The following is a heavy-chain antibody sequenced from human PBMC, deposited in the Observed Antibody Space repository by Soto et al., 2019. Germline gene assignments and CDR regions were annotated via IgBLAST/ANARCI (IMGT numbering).Heavy chain of an antibody. CDR3: VSPKFGSSGYYERYFKQ. CDR1: GYTFTSYA. CDR2: INAGNGNT. Sequence: EASVKVSCKASGYTFTSYAMHWVRQGRGQRLEWMGWINAGNGNTKYSQKFQGRVTITRDTSASTAYMELSRLRSEDTAVYYCVSPKFGSSGYYERYFKQWGQGTMVRVSS. V-gene: IGHV1-3*01. J-gene: IGHJ1*01. D-gene: IGHD3-22*01.